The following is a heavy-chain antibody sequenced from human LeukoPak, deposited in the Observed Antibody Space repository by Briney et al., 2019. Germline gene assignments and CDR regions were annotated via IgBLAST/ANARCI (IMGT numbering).Heavy chain of an antibody. CDR3: APSSGYYPYYFDY. V-gene: IGHV1-2*02. J-gene: IGHJ4*02. CDR2: INPNSGGT. D-gene: IGHD3-22*01. Sequence: ASVKVSCKASGYTFTSYGISWVRQAPGQGLEWMGWINPNSGGTNYAQKFQGRVTMTRDTSISTAYMELSRLRSDDTAVYYCAPSSGYYPYYFDYWGQGTLVTVSS. CDR1: GYTFTSYG.